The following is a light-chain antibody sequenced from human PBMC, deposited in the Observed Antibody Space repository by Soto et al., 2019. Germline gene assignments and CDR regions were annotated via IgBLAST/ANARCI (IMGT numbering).Light chain of an antibody. J-gene: IGLJ2*01. V-gene: IGLV2-14*03. Sequence: QSALTQPASVSGSPGQSITISCTGTSSDVGAYDYVSWHQQHPGKAPKLMVYDVSNRPSGISNRFSGSKSGNTASLTISGLQAEDEADYYCSLYTRDSLLEVVFGGGTKLTVL. CDR2: DVS. CDR3: SLYTRDSLLEVV. CDR1: SSDVGAYDY.